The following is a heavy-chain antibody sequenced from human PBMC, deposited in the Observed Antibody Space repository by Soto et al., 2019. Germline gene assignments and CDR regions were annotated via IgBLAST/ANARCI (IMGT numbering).Heavy chain of an antibody. CDR2: IYYSGST. D-gene: IGHD3-3*01. V-gene: IGHV4-59*01. J-gene: IGHJ6*02. CDR1: GGSISSYY. Sequence: SETLSLTCTVSGGSISSYYWSWIRQPPGKGLEWIGYIYYSGSTNYNPSLKSRVTISVDTSKNQFSLKLSSVTAADTSVYYCARGPSIAYYDFWSGCYTSPYYYGMDVWGQGTTVTVSS. CDR3: ARGPSIAYYDFWSGCYTSPYYYGMDV.